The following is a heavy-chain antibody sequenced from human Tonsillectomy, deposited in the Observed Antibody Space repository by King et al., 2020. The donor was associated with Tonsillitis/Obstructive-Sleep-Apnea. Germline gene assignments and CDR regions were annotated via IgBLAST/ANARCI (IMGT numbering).Heavy chain of an antibody. CDR3: ARLSDVIVVVPAAIRSPSDY. D-gene: IGHD2-2*02. CDR1: GFTFSSYE. Sequence: VQLVESGGGLVQPGGSLRLSCAASGFTFSSYEMNWVRQAPGKGLEWVSYISSSGSTIYYADSVKGRFTISRDNAKNSLYLQMNSLRAEDTAVYYCARLSDVIVVVPAAIRSPSDYWGQGTLVTVSS. J-gene: IGHJ4*02. CDR2: ISSSGSTI. V-gene: IGHV3-48*03.